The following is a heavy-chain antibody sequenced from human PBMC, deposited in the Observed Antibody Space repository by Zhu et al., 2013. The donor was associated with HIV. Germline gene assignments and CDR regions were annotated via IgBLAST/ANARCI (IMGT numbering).Heavy chain of an antibody. CDR1: GGTFSSYA. CDR2: IIPIFGTA. V-gene: IGHV1-69*01. D-gene: IGHD6-13*01. Sequence: QVQLVQSGAEMKKPGSSVKVSCKASGGTFSSYAISWVRQAPGQGLEWMGGIIPIFGTANYAQKFQGRVTITADESTSTAYMELSSLRSEDTAVYYCARDKGLPYSSSCQTVLTTVRPWGQGTLVTVSS. J-gene: IGHJ5*02. CDR3: ARDKGLPYSSSCQTVLTTVRP.